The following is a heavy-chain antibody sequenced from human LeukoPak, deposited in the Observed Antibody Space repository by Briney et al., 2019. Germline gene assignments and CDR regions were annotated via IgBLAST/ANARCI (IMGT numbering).Heavy chain of an antibody. CDR2: ISWNSGSI. CDR3: AKDPTMALAYYYMDV. Sequence: GRSLRLSCTASGFTFDDYAMHWVRQVPGKSPELLATISWNSGSIGYADYVKGRFTISRDNSGNSVFLLMNDLRPDDTAMYFCAKDPTMALAYYYMDVSGTGTRVIVSS. CDR1: GFTFDDYA. V-gene: IGHV3-9*01. D-gene: IGHD2-8*01. J-gene: IGHJ6*03.